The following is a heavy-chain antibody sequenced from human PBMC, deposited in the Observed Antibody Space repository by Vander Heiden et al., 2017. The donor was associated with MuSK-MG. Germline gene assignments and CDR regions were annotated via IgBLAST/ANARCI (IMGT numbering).Heavy chain of an antibody. D-gene: IGHD3-16*02. Sequence: EVQLVESGGGLVQPGGSLRLSCAASGFTFSYYWMTWVRQAPGKGPEWVANVNRDGSEQYYVDSVKGRFIISRDNAKNSLYLQMNSLRGEDTAVYYCARTNSGGNYRYFDYWGQGSLVTVSS. CDR1: GFTFSYYW. CDR3: ARTNSGGNYRYFDY. V-gene: IGHV3-7*01. J-gene: IGHJ4*02. CDR2: VNRDGSEQ.